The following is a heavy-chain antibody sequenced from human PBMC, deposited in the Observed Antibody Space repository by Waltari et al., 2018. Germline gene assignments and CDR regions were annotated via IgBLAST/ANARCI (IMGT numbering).Heavy chain of an antibody. CDR2: IYYSGST. J-gene: IGHJ4*02. D-gene: IGHD3-3*01. V-gene: IGHV4-39*07. Sequence: QLQLQESGPGLVKPSETLSLTCTVSGGSISSSSYYWGWIRQPPGKGLEWIGSIYYSGSTSSNPSLKSRVTISVDTSKNQFSLKLSSVTAADTAVYYCARSDFWSGGGYFDYWGQGTLVTVSS. CDR1: GGSISSSSYY. CDR3: ARSDFWSGGGYFDY.